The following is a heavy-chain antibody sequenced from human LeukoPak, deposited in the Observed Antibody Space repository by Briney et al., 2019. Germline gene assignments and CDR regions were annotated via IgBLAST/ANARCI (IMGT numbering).Heavy chain of an antibody. CDR1: GFTFSSYA. D-gene: IGHD2-15*01. J-gene: IGHJ3*02. CDR2: ISYDGSNK. Sequence: GGSLTLSCAASGFTFSSYAMHWVRQAPGKGLEWVAVISYDGSNKYYADSVKGRFTISRDNSKNTLYLQMNSLRAEDTAVYYCARDGYCSGGSCYSGDAFDIWGQGTMVTVSS. CDR3: ARDGYCSGGSCYSGDAFDI. V-gene: IGHV3-30-3*01.